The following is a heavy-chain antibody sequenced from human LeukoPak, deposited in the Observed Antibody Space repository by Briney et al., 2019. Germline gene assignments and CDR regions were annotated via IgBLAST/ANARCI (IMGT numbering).Heavy chain of an antibody. CDR2: IFYSGST. Sequence: SETLSLTCTVSGDSISYFYWGWIRQPPGKGLEWIGYIFYSGSTNYNPSLKSRVTISVDTSKNQFSLKLSSVTAADTAVYYCARRRTYYGSGYYMDVWGKGTTVTISS. J-gene: IGHJ6*03. V-gene: IGHV4-59*01. D-gene: IGHD3-10*01. CDR3: ARRRTYYGSGYYMDV. CDR1: GDSISYFY.